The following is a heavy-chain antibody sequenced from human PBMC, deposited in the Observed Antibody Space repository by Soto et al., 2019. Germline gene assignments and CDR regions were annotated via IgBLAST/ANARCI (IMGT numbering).Heavy chain of an antibody. CDR3: ARRLAAAGRYYGMDV. CDR1: GGSVSTGSYY. CDR2: IYYSGST. J-gene: IGHJ6*02. D-gene: IGHD6-13*01. Sequence: PSETLSLTCTVSGGSVSTGSYYWGWIRQPPGKGLEWIGSIYYSGSTYYNPSLKSRVTISVDTSKNQFSLKLSSVTAADTAVYYCARRLAAAGRYYGMDVWGQGTTVTISS. V-gene: IGHV4-39*01.